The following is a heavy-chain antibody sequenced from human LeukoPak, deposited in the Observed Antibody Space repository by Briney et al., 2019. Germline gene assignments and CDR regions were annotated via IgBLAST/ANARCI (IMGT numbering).Heavy chain of an antibody. Sequence: SETLSLTCTVSGGSISSYYWSWIRQPPGKGLEWIGYICYSGSTNYNPSLKSRVTISVDTSKNQFSLKLSSVTAADTAVYYCAREFRLVVPAAYNWFDPWGQGTLVTVSS. CDR1: GGSISSYY. CDR2: ICYSGST. J-gene: IGHJ5*02. D-gene: IGHD2-2*01. CDR3: AREFRLVVPAAYNWFDP. V-gene: IGHV4-59*01.